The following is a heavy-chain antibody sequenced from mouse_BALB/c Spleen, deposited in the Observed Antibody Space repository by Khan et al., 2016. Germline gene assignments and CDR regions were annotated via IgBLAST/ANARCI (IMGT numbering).Heavy chain of an antibody. CDR1: GYAFTNYL. V-gene: IGHV1-54*01. Sequence: QVQLKESGAELVRPGTSVKVSCRASGYAFTNYLIEWVTQSPGQGLEWIGVINPGSGGTNYTEKFKGKATLTADKSSSTAYMQLSSLTSDDSAVYYCAGSGDWYFDVWGAGTTVTVSS. CDR3: AGSGDWYFDV. D-gene: IGHD4-1*01. J-gene: IGHJ1*01. CDR2: INPGSGGT.